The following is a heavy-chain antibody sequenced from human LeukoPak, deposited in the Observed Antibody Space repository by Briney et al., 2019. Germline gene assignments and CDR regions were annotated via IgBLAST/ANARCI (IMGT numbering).Heavy chain of an antibody. J-gene: IGHJ5*02. D-gene: IGHD6-13*01. V-gene: IGHV1-69*04. CDR2: IIPILGIA. Sequence: GASVKVSCKASGGTFSSYAISWVRQAPGQGLEWMGRIIPILGIANYAQKFQGRVTITADKSTSTAYMELSSLRSEDTAVYYCASGLGAGYSSSWYWFDPWGQGTLVIVSS. CDR3: ASGLGAGYSSSWYWFDP. CDR1: GGTFSSYA.